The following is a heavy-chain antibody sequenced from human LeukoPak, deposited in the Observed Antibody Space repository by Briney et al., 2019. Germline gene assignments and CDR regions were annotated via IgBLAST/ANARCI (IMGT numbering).Heavy chain of an antibody. J-gene: IGHJ4*02. CDR1: GGSFSGYY. V-gene: IGHV4-34*01. CDR2: INHSGST. CDR3: ACRYYYDSSGYYDY. Sequence: PSETLSLTCAVYGGSFSGYYWSWIRQPPGKGLEWIGEINHSGSTNYNPSLKSRVTISVDTSKNQFSLKLSSVTAADTAVYYCACRYYYDSSGYYDYWGQGTLVTVSS. D-gene: IGHD3-22*01.